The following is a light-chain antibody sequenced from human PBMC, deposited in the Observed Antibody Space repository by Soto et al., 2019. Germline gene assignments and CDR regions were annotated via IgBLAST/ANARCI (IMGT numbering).Light chain of an antibody. Sequence: EIVLTKYPGTLSLSPGEIATLSCRASQSVNSNYLVWYQQKPGQAPRLLIYGASTRAAGITDRFSGSGSGTEFTLTISRLEPEDFAVYYCQQDGTSPLTFGGGTKVDIK. CDR3: QQDGTSPLT. CDR1: QSVNSNY. J-gene: IGKJ4*01. CDR2: GAS. V-gene: IGKV3-20*01.